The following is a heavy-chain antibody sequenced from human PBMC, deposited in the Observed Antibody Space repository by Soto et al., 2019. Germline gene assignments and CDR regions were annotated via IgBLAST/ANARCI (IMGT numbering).Heavy chain of an antibody. Sequence: GGSLRLSCAASGFTFSSYGMHWVRQAPGKGLEWVAVIWYDGSNKYYADSVKGRFTISRDNSKNTLYLQMNSLRAEDTAVYCWARERGSSWFDPWGQGTLVTVSS. D-gene: IGHD6-13*01. V-gene: IGHV3-33*01. CDR3: ARERGSSWFDP. CDR2: IWYDGSNK. CDR1: GFTFSSYG. J-gene: IGHJ5*02.